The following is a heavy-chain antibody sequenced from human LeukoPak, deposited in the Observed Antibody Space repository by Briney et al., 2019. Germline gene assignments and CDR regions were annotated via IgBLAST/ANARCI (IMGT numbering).Heavy chain of an antibody. CDR2: ISSSGGVT. CDR3: AKGPGYFDP. V-gene: IGHV3-23*01. D-gene: IGHD3-9*01. J-gene: IGHJ4*02. CDR1: GFTFTTYA. Sequence: GGSLKLSCTASGFTFTTYALSWVRQAPGKGLEWISAISSSGGVTYYADSVKGRSTISRDNSKNTLYLQMNSLRVYDTTVYYCAKGPGYFDPWGQGSLVTVSS.